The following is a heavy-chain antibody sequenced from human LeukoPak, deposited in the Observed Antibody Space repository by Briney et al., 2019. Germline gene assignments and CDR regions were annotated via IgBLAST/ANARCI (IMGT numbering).Heavy chain of an antibody. V-gene: IGHV5-51*01. CDR1: KDTFDNYW. J-gene: IGHJ4*02. Sequence: GESLKISCNGAKDTFDNYWIGWVRQMPGKGLEWMGIIYPDDSDTRYSPSFQGQVTISADKSISTAYLQWSSLKASDTAMYYCARHHYYGSGTPLWYFDYWGQGTLVTVSS. CDR3: ARHHYYGSGTPLWYFDY. CDR2: IYPDDSDT. D-gene: IGHD3-10*01.